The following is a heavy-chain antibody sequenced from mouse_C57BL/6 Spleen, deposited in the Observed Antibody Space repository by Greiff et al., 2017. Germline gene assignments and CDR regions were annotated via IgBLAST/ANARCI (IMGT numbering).Heavy chain of an antibody. J-gene: IGHJ1*03. V-gene: IGHV1-42*01. CDR3: ARWGIYYDYDWYFDV. CDR2: INPSTGGT. Sequence: EVKLMESGPELVKPGASVKISCKASGYSFTGYYMNWVKQSPEKSLEWIGEINPSTGGTTYNQKFKAKATLTVDKSSSTAYMQLKSLTSEDSAVYYCARWGIYYDYDWYFDVWGTGTTVTVSS. CDR1: GYSFTGYY. D-gene: IGHD2-4*01.